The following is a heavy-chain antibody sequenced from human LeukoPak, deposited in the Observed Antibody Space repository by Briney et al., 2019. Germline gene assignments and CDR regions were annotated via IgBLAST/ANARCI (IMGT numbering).Heavy chain of an antibody. CDR3: ARAVPSYYGSGNWFDP. V-gene: IGHV1-18*01. Sequence: ASVKVSCKASGYTFTSYGISWVRQAPGQGLEWMGWISAYNGNTNYAQKLQGRATMTTDTSTSTAYMELRSLRSDDTAVYYCARAVPSYYGSGNWFDPWGQGTLVTVSS. CDR2: ISAYNGNT. J-gene: IGHJ5*02. D-gene: IGHD3-10*01. CDR1: GYTFTSYG.